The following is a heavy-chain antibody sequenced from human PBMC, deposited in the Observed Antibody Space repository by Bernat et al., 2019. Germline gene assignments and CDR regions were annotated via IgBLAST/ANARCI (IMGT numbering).Heavy chain of an antibody. D-gene: IGHD2-21*02. CDR1: GFTFSSYG. V-gene: IGHV3-33*01. J-gene: IGHJ4*02. CDR3: AGDPRAYCGGDCYLVY. Sequence: QVQLMESGGGVVQPGRSLRLSCAASGFTFSSYGMHWVRQAPGKGLEWVAVIWYDGSNKYYADSVKGRFTISRDNSKNTLYLQMNSLRAEDTAVYYCAGDPRAYCGGDCYLVYWGQGTLVTVSS. CDR2: IWYDGSNK.